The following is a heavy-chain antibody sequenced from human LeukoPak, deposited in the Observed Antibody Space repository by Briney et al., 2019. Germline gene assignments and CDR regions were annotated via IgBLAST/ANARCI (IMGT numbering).Heavy chain of an antibody. Sequence: PSETLSLTCGVSAGSVCSTNWWTWLRQPPGKGLEWIREVHLDGRTNFNPSLKSRLAMSVDLSENHVCLKLTSVTAADTAVYYCAREGGFYRPLDYSGQGTLVTVSS. J-gene: IGHJ4*02. CDR1: AGSVCSTNW. CDR2: VHLDGRT. D-gene: IGHD6-25*01. CDR3: AREGGFYRPLDY. V-gene: IGHV4-4*02.